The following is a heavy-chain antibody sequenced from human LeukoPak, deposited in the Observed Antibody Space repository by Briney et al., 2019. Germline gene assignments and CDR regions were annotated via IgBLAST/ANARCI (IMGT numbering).Heavy chain of an antibody. J-gene: IGHJ6*03. CDR3: ARGLIPFPRHYYYLDV. D-gene: IGHD2-21*02. CDR1: GGSISTYY. CDR2: NYYSGSG. Sequence: SETLSLTCSVSGGSISTYYWSWIRQPPGKGLEWIGYNYYSGSGIYSPSLKSRVTISLDTSKNQFSLKLSSVTAADTAVHYCARGLIPFPRHYYYLDVWGKGTTVIVSS. V-gene: IGHV4-59*01.